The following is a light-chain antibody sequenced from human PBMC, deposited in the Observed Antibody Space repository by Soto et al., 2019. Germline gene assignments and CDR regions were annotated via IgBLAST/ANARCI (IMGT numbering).Light chain of an antibody. CDR3: SSFTSSSTLV. J-gene: IGLJ2*01. CDR1: TSDVGGYNY. Sequence: QSVLTQPASVSGSPGQSITISCTGATSDVGGYNYVSWYRHHPGKAPKLMIYDVNNRPSGVSNRFSGSKSGNTASLTISGLQAEDEADYYCSSFTSSSTLVFGGGTKLTVL. CDR2: DVN. V-gene: IGLV2-14*03.